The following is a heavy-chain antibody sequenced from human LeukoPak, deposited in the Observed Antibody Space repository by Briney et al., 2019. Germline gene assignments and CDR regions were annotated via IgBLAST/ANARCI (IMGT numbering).Heavy chain of an antibody. CDR2: IWYDGSKK. J-gene: IGHJ6*02. D-gene: IGHD4-17*01. V-gene: IGHV3-33*03. CDR1: GFTFSSYG. Sequence: PGGSLRPSCAASGFTFSSYGMHWVRQAPGKGLEWVAVIWYDGSKKYYADSVKGRFTISRDNSKNTLYLQMNSLRAEDTAVYYCATPIDYGDYVYGMDVWGQGTTVTVSS. CDR3: ATPIDYGDYVYGMDV.